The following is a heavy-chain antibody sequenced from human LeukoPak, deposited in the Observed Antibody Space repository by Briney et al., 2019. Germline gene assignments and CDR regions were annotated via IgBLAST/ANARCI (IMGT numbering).Heavy chain of an antibody. CDR2: ISTSSSYI. V-gene: IGHV3-21*01. D-gene: IGHD1-7*01. J-gene: IGHJ4*02. CDR3: ARDRDWNSGFDY. Sequence: GGSLRLSCAASGFTFSSYNMKWVRQAPGKGLEWVSSISTSSSYIYYADSVKGRFTISRDNAKNSLNLQMNSLRVEDTAVYYCARDRDWNSGFDYWGQGTLVTVSS. CDR1: GFTFSSYN.